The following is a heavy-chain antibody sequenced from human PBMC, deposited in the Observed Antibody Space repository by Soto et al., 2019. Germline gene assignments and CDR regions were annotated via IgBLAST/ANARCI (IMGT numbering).Heavy chain of an antibody. J-gene: IGHJ3*02. D-gene: IGHD5-12*01. V-gene: IGHV3-15*01. Sequence: EVQLVESGGGLVQPGGSLRLSCAASGFTFSNAWMSWVRQAPGKGLEWVGRIKSKTDGGTTDYAAPVKGRFTISRDDSKNTLYLQMNSLKTEDTAVYYCTTDRGYGGPNDAFDIWGQGTMVTVSS. CDR1: GFTFSNAW. CDR2: IKSKTDGGTT. CDR3: TTDRGYGGPNDAFDI.